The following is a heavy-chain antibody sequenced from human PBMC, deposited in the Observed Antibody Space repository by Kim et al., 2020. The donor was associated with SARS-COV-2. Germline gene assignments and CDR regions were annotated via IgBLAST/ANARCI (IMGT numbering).Heavy chain of an antibody. CDR3: ARPAWYYDFWSGSYYFDY. V-gene: IGHV5-51*01. Sequence: GESLKISCKGSGYSFTSYWIGWVRQMPGKGLEWMGIIYPGDSDTRYSPSFPGQVTISADKTISTAYLQWSSLKASDTAMYYCARPAWYYDFWSGSYYFDYWGQGTLVTVSS. D-gene: IGHD3-3*01. J-gene: IGHJ4*02. CDR2: IYPGDSDT. CDR1: GYSFTSYW.